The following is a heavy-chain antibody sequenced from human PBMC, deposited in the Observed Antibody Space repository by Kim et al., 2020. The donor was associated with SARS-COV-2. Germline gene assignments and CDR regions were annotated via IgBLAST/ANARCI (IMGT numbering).Heavy chain of an antibody. D-gene: IGHD3-3*01. CDR1: GFTFSHYS. CDR2: IKEDGSKE. J-gene: IGHJ4*02. CDR3: TDDWRS. Sequence: GGSLRLSCVVSGFTFSHYSINWVRQAPGKGLEWVANIKEDGSKEYYVDSVKGRFTISRDNAKSPLYLQMSALRAEDTAVYYCTDDWRSWGQGALVTV. V-gene: IGHV3-7*01.